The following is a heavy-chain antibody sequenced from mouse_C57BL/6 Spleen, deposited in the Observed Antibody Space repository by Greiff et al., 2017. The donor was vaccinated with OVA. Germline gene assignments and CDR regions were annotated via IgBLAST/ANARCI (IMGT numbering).Heavy chain of an antibody. CDR3: ASKACSSSRDY. V-gene: IGHV1-64*01. D-gene: IGHD1-1*01. Sequence: QVQLQQPGAELVKPGASVKLSCKASGYTFTSYWMHWVKQRPGQGLEWIGMIHPNSGSTNYNEKFKSKATLTVDKSSSTAYMQLSSLTSADSAVYYCASKACSSSRDYWGQGTPHTVSS. J-gene: IGHJ2*01. CDR1: GYTFTSYW. CDR2: IHPNSGST.